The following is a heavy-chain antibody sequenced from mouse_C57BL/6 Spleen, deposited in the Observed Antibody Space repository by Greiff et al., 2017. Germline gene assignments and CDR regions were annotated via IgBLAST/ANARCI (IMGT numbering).Heavy chain of an antibody. Sequence: EVQLQQSGPELVKPGASVKISCKASGYSFTDYNMNWVKQSNGTSLEWIGVINPNYGTTSYNQKFKGKATLTVEQSSNTAYMQLNSLTSEDTAVYYGAIYDDYGYYAMDYWGQGTAVTVSS. CDR2: INPNYGTT. V-gene: IGHV1-39*01. D-gene: IGHD2-4*01. CDR3: AIYDDYGYYAMDY. J-gene: IGHJ4*01. CDR1: GYSFTDYN.